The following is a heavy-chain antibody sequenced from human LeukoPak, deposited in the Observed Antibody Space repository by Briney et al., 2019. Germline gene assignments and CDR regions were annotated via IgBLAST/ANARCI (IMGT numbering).Heavy chain of an antibody. CDR1: GYSISSGYY. CDR2: IYHSGST. J-gene: IGHJ5*02. V-gene: IGHV4-38-2*02. D-gene: IGHD3/OR15-3a*01. Sequence: SETLSLTCTVSGYSISSGYYWGWIRQPPGKGLEWIGSIYHSGSTYYNPSLKSRVTISVDTSKNQFSLKLSSVTAADTAVYYCERDRGPNTNWFDPWGQGTLVTVSS. CDR3: ERDRGPNTNWFDP.